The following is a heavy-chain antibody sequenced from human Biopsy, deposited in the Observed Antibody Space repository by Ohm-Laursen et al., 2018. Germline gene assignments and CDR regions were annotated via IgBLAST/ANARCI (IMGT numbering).Heavy chain of an antibody. CDR1: GGSIRSPDHR. Sequence: PSQTLSLTCTVSGGSIRSPDHRWNWVRRAPGKGLEWIGNIYYSWTTFCNPSLSRRVTMDLDTSSNQFSLKLKSVTSADTAVYFCARAYFYGLGTSNYFFDSWGQGALVTVSS. D-gene: IGHD3-10*01. V-gene: IGHV4-30-2*03. CDR3: ARAYFYGLGTSNYFFDS. CDR2: IYYSWTT. J-gene: IGHJ4*02.